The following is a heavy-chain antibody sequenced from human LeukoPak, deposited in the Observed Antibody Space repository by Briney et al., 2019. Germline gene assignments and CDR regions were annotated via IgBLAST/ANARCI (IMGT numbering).Heavy chain of an antibody. CDR3: ARDVGLRLGELSLYYFDY. CDR1: GDTFSSYA. D-gene: IGHD3-16*02. Sequence: SVKVSCKASGDTFSSYAISWVRQAPGQGLEWMGGIIPIFGTANYAQKFQGRVTITADESTSTAYMELSSLRSEDTAVYYCARDVGLRLGELSLYYFDYWGQGTLVTVSS. CDR2: IIPIFGTA. V-gene: IGHV1-69*13. J-gene: IGHJ4*02.